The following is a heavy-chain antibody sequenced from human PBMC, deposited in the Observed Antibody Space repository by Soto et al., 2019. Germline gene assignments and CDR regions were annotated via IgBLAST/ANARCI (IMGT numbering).Heavy chain of an antibody. J-gene: IGHJ6*02. Sequence: SVKVSCKASGYTFTGYYMHWVRQAPGQGLEWMGWINPNSGGTNYAQKFQGRVTMTRDTSISTAYMELSRLRSDDTAVYYCARDLICSGGSCYLAGYYYYGMDVWGQGTTVTVSS. V-gene: IGHV1-2*02. CDR2: INPNSGGT. D-gene: IGHD2-15*01. CDR1: GYTFTGYY. CDR3: ARDLICSGGSCYLAGYYYYGMDV.